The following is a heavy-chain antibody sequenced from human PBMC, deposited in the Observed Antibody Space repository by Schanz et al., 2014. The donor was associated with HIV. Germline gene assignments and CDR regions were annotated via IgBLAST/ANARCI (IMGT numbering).Heavy chain of an antibody. Sequence: QVQLVQSGAEVKKPGASVKVSCKASGYTFTSYDIHWVRQAPGQGLQWMGWINPKNGDTSYAQKFQGRVTMTRDTSISTAYMSLSRLRSDDTAVYFCARDLDDVLARFDYWGQGTLVTVSS. CDR3: ARDLDDVLARFDY. D-gene: IGHD3-9*01. V-gene: IGHV1-2*02. J-gene: IGHJ4*02. CDR2: INPKNGDT. CDR1: GYTFTSYD.